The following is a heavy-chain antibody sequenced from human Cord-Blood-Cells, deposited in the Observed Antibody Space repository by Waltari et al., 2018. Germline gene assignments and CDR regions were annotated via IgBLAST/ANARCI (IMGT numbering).Heavy chain of an antibody. CDR2: ISAYNGNT. V-gene: IGHV1-18*04. CDR1: GYTFTSYG. Sequence: QVQLVQSGAEVQKPGASVKVSCKASGYTFTSYGISWVRQAPGPGLEWMGWISAYNGNTNYAQKLQGRVTMTTDTSTSTAYMELRSLRSDDTAVYYCARDVYSSSWYYYYGMDVWGQGTTVTVSS. D-gene: IGHD6-13*01. CDR3: ARDVYSSSWYYYYGMDV. J-gene: IGHJ6*02.